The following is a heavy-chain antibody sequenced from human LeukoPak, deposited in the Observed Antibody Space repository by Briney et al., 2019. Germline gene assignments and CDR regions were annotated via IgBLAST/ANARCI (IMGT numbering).Heavy chain of an antibody. CDR2: IYNSGRT. D-gene: IGHD1-7*01. V-gene: IGHV4-59*12. CDR1: GGSISSYY. CDR3: ARLYGNYQNYFDY. Sequence: PSETLSLTCTVSGGSISSYYWNWIRQSPGKGLEWIGHIYNSGRTNYNPSLKSRVTISVDTSKNQFSLKLRSVTAADTAVYYCARLYGNYQNYFDYWGQGTLVTVSS. J-gene: IGHJ4*02.